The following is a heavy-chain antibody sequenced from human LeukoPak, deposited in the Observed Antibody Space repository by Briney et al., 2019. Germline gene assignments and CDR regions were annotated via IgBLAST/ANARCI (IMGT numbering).Heavy chain of an antibody. CDR1: GGSISSYY. CDR3: ARERSVNDYGDPLADE. CDR2: IYTSGST. Sequence: LETLSLTCTVSGGSISSYYWSWIRQPAGKGLEWIGRIYTSGSTNYNPSLKSRVTMSVDTSKNQFSLKLSSVTAADTAVYYCARERSVNDYGDPLADEWGQGTLVTVSS. J-gene: IGHJ4*02. V-gene: IGHV4-4*07. D-gene: IGHD4-17*01.